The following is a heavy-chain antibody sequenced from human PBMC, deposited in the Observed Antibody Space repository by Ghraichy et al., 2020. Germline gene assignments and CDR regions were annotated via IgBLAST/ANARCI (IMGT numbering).Heavy chain of an antibody. CDR1: GDSVSSGSYY. J-gene: IGHJ6*02. D-gene: IGHD3-10*01. Sequence: SQTLSLTCTVSGDSVSSGSYYWSWIRQPPAKGLEWIGFIYNSGSTNYNPSLKSRVTISVDSSKNNFSLKLSSVTAADTAVYYCARVSTYGLRRSDYYYYGMDVWGQGTTVTVSS. V-gene: IGHV4-61*03. CDR3: ARVSTYGLRRSDYYYYGMDV. CDR2: IYNSGST.